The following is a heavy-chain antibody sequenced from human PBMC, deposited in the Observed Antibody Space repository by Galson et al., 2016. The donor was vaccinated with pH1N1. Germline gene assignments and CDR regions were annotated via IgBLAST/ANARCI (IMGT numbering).Heavy chain of an antibody. CDR2: IWYDGSNQ. CDR3: VRESWRFGGDFDY. V-gene: IGHV3-33*01. J-gene: IGHJ4*02. Sequence: SLRLSCAASGFTFGNHAMHWVRHVPGKGLDWVALIWYDGSNQYYTDSVKGRFTISRDNSNNTLYLQMKSLRVEDTAVYYCVRESWRFGGDFDYWGQGTLVAVSS. CDR1: GFTFGNHA. D-gene: IGHD2-15*01.